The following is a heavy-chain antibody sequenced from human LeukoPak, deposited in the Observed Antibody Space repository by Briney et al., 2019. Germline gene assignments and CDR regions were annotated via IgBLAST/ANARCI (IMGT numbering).Heavy chain of an antibody. CDR2: INPSGGST. Sequence: ASVRVSCKASGYTFTSYYMHWVRQAPGQGLEWMGIINPSGGSTSYVQKFQGRVTMTRDMFTSTVYMELSSLRSEDTAVYYCARSPRLGAAFDIWGQGTMVTVSS. V-gene: IGHV1-46*01. CDR1: GYTFTSYY. D-gene: IGHD4/OR15-4a*01. CDR3: ARSPRLGAAFDI. J-gene: IGHJ3*02.